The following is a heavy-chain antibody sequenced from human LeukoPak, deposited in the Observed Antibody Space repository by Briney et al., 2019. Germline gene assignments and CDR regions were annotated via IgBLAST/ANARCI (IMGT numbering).Heavy chain of an antibody. CDR2: INHSGST. CDR3: ARGAQTYYDKAPVDY. D-gene: IGHD3-22*01. J-gene: IGHJ4*02. Sequence: SETLSPTCAVYGGSFSGYYWSWIRQPPGKGLEWIGEINHSGSTNYNPSLKSRVTISVDTSKSQFSLKLNSMTAADTAVYYCARGAQTYYDKAPVDYWGQGTLVTVSS. V-gene: IGHV4-34*01. CDR1: GGSFSGYY.